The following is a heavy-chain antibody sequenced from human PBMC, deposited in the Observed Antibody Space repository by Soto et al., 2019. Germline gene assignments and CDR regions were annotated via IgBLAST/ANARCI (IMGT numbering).Heavy chain of an antibody. J-gene: IGHJ4*02. CDR3: ARDLHPYGDSILFDY. Sequence: ASVKVSCKASGGTFSSYAISCVRQAPGQGLEWMGGIIPIFGTANYAQKFQGRVTITADESTSTAYMELSSLRSEDTAVYYCARDLHPYGDSILFDYWGQGTQVTVSS. D-gene: IGHD4-17*01. CDR2: IIPIFGTA. CDR1: GGTFSSYA. V-gene: IGHV1-69*13.